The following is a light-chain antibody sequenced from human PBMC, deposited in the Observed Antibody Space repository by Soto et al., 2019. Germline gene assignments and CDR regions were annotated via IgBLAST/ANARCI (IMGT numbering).Light chain of an antibody. CDR3: SSYTSSSTRL. CDR1: SSDVGGYNY. V-gene: IGLV2-14*01. CDR2: AVS. J-gene: IGLJ2*01. Sequence: QSALTQPASVSGSPGQSITISCTGTSSDVGGYNYVSWYQQHQGKAPKLMIYAVSNRPSGVSNRFSGSKSGNTASLTISGLQAEDEADYFCSSYTSSSTRLFGGGTKLTGL.